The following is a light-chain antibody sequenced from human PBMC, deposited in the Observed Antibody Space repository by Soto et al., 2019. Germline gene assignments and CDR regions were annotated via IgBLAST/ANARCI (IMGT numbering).Light chain of an antibody. CDR1: QSLDYN. CDR2: ATS. J-gene: IGKJ1*01. Sequence: EIVMTQSPATLSVSLGERATLSCRAGQSLDYNLAWYQQKPGQAPRLLIFATSTRATGIPARFSGSGSGTEFTLTISSLQSEDFAVYYCQQYNNWPRWTFGQGTKVDIK. CDR3: QQYNNWPRWT. V-gene: IGKV3-15*01.